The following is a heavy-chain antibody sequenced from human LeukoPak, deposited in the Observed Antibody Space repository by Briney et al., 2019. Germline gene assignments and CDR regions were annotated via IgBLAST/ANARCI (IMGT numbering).Heavy chain of an antibody. CDR1: GFTFSSYS. V-gene: IGHV3-53*01. Sequence: GGSLRLSCAASGFTFSSYSMSWVRQAPGRGLEWVSVIYSGGSTYYADSVKGRFTISRDNSKNTLYLQMNSLRAEDTAVYYCARLGELTFFDYWGQGTLVTVSS. CDR3: ARLGELTFFDY. J-gene: IGHJ4*02. D-gene: IGHD3-16*01. CDR2: IYSGGST.